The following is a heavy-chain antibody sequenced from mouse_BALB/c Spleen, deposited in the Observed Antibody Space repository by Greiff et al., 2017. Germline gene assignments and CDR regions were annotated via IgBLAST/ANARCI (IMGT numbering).Heavy chain of an antibody. CDR1: GFTFSSFG. CDR2: ISSGSSTI. D-gene: IGHD2-3*01. J-gene: IGHJ3*01. Sequence: EVKVVESGGGLVQPGGSRKLSCAASGFTFSSFGMHWVRQAPEKGLEWVAYISSGSSTIYYADTVKGRFTISRDNPKNTLFLQMTSLRSEDTAMYYCARSGGYYDLAYWGQGTLVTVSA. V-gene: IGHV5-17*02. CDR3: ARSGGYYDLAY.